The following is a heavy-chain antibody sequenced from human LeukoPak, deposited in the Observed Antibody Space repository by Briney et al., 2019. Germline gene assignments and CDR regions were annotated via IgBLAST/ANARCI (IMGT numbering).Heavy chain of an antibody. D-gene: IGHD6-13*01. J-gene: IGHJ5*02. CDR3: ARERGIAAAGTGGDWFDP. Sequence: ASVKVSCKASGYTFTGYYMHWVRQAPGQGLEWMGWINPDSGGTNYAQKFQGRVTMTRDTSISTAYMELSRLRSDDTAVYYCARERGIAAAGTGGDWFDPWGQGTLVTVSS. V-gene: IGHV1-2*02. CDR2: INPDSGGT. CDR1: GYTFTGYY.